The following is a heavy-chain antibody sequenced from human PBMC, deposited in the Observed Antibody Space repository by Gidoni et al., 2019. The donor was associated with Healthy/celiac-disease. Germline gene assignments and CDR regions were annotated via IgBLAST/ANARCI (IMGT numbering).Heavy chain of an antibody. J-gene: IGHJ4*02. D-gene: IGHD1-1*01. Sequence: EVQLVESGGGLVQPGGSLRLSCAASGFTVSSNYMSWVRQAPGKGLEWVSVIYSGGSTYYADSVKGRFTISRDNSKNTLYLQMNSLRAEDTAVYYCARGVLVSGTTPFFDYWGQGTLVTVSS. CDR1: GFTVSSNY. CDR2: IYSGGST. CDR3: ARGVLVSGTTPFFDY. V-gene: IGHV3-66*01.